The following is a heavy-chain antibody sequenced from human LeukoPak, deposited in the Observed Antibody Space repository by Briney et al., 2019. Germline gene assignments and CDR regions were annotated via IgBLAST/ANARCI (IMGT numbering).Heavy chain of an antibody. V-gene: IGHV3-30*18. J-gene: IGHJ4*02. Sequence: GGSLRLSCAASGFTFSTYGMHWVRQAPGKGLEWVAVISYDGSNEYYADSVKGRFTISRDNSKNTLYLQMNSLRADDTATYYCAKADPGTGAFDYWGQGTLVTVSS. CDR1: GFTFSTYG. CDR3: AKADPGTGAFDY. CDR2: ISYDGSNE. D-gene: IGHD1-1*01.